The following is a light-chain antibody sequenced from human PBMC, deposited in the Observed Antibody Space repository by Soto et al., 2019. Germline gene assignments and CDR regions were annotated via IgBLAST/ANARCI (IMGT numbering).Light chain of an antibody. V-gene: IGLV2-8*01. CDR2: EVS. Sequence: QSALTQPPSASGSPGQSVTISCTGTSSDVGGYNYVSWYQQHPGKVPKLMISEVSKRPSGVPDRFSGSKSGSTASLTVSGLQAEDEADYYCSSYAGSNNLLFGGGTKLTVL. CDR1: SSDVGGYNY. CDR3: SSYAGSNNLL. J-gene: IGLJ2*01.